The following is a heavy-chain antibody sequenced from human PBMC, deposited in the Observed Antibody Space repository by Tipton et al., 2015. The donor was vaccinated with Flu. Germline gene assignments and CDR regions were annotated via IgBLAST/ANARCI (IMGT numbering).Heavy chain of an antibody. Sequence: LRLSCAVSGYSINTADYWGWIRQPPGKRLEWIASVFHAGTTHYNPSLKSRLTISVDTSKNQFSLKLTSVTAADTAVYYCARRSVNTAMDTFDYWGQGTLVTVSS. CDR1: GYSINTADY. D-gene: IGHD5-18*01. CDR3: ARRSVNTAMDTFDY. V-gene: IGHV4-38-2*01. J-gene: IGHJ4*02. CDR2: VFHAGTT.